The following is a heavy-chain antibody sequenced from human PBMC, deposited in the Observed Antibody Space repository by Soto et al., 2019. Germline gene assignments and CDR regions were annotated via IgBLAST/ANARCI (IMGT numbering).Heavy chain of an antibody. D-gene: IGHD5-18*01. CDR3: ARGYVDTAMVAAYGMDV. J-gene: IGHJ6*02. Sequence: GASVKVSCKASGGTFSSYAISWVRQAPGQGLEWMGGIIPIFGTANYAQKFQGRVTITADESTSTAYMELSSLRSEDTAVYYCARGYVDTAMVAAYGMDVWGQGTTVTVS. CDR2: IIPIFGTA. CDR1: GGTFSSYA. V-gene: IGHV1-69*13.